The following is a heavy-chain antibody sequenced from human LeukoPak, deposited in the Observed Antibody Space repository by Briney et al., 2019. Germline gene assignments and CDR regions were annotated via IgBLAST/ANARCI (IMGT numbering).Heavy chain of an antibody. CDR3: ARGFGYSSSWGFDP. V-gene: IGHV3-66*01. J-gene: IGHJ5*02. D-gene: IGHD6-13*01. Sequence: GGSLRLSCAASEFSVGSNYMTWVRQAPGKGLEWVSLIYSGGSTYYADSVKGRFTISRDNSKNTLYLQMNSLRAEDTAVYYCARGFGYSSSWGFDPWGQGTLVTVSS. CDR1: EFSVGSNY. CDR2: IYSGGST.